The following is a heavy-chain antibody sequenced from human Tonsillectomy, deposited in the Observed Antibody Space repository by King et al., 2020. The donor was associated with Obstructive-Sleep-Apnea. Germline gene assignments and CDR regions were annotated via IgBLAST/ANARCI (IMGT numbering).Heavy chain of an antibody. CDR1: GFSFSTYP. Sequence: QLVQSGGGVVQPGRSLRLSCAASGFSFSTYPMHWVRQAPGKGLEWVTIISYDGSNKYYADSVKGRFTVSRDNSKNTLYLQMNSLRADDTALYYCARGRGSWSADYWGQGTLVTVSS. V-gene: IGHV3-30-3*01. D-gene: IGHD6-13*01. CDR3: ARGRGSWSADY. J-gene: IGHJ4*02. CDR2: ISYDGSNK.